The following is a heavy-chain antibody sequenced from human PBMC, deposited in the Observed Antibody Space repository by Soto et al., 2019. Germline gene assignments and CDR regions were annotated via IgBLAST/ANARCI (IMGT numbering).Heavy chain of an antibody. CDR3: TRGYCTSTNCEIFDY. Sequence: PGGSLGLSCAASGFTFSSYGMHWVRQAPGKGLVWVSRINGDGSVTRYADSVKGRFTISRDNAKNTLYLQMNSLRDEDTAVYYCTRGYCTSTNCEIFDYWGQGTLVTVSS. V-gene: IGHV3-74*01. CDR1: GFTFSSYG. CDR2: INGDGSVT. D-gene: IGHD2-2*01. J-gene: IGHJ4*02.